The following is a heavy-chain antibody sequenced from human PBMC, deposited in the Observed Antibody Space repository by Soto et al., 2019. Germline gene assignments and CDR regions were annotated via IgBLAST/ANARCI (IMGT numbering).Heavy chain of an antibody. Sequence: EVQLLESGGGLVQPGGSLRLSCAASGFTFSSYAMSWVRQAPGKGLAWVSAISGSGGSTYYADSVKGRFTISRDNSKNTLYLQMNSLRAEDTAVYYCAKDRPDAYYDILTGYYTSIPFDYWAQGTLVSVSS. D-gene: IGHD3-9*01. CDR2: ISGSGGST. CDR1: GFTFSSYA. V-gene: IGHV3-23*01. J-gene: IGHJ4*02. CDR3: AKDRPDAYYDILTGYYTSIPFDY.